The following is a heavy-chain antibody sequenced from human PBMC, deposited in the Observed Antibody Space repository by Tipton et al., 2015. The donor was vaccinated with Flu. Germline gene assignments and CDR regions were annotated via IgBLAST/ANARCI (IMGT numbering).Heavy chain of an antibody. J-gene: IGHJ4*02. V-gene: IGHV1-69*01. Sequence: QLVQSGAEVKKPGSSVKVSCKASGGTFSSYAISWVRQAPGQGLEWMGGIIPIFGTANYAQKFQGRVTITADESTSTAYMELRSRGSDDTAVYYCAKVAARRTYDPPYYFDYWGQGTLVTVSS. CDR1: GGTFSSYA. CDR3: AKVAARRTYDPPYYFDY. D-gene: IGHD6-6*01. CDR2: IIPIFGTA.